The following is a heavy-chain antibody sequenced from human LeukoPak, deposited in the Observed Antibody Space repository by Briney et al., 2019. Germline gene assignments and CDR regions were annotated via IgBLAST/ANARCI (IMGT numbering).Heavy chain of an antibody. V-gene: IGHV3-74*01. CDR1: GFTLSNYW. CDR3: TTLHIVDY. Sequence: PGGSLRLSCGASGFTLSNYWMHWVRQAPGKGLVWVSRISTDRNTATYADSVKGRFSISRDNAKIPLYLQMNRLRAEDTAVYYCTTLHIVDYWAQGTLVTVSS. J-gene: IGHJ4*02. D-gene: IGHD2-15*01. CDR2: ISTDRNTA.